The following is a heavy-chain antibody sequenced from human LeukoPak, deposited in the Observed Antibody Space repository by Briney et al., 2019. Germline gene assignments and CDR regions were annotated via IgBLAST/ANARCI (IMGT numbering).Heavy chain of an antibody. V-gene: IGHV3-30*02. J-gene: IGHJ4*02. CDR3: AKGGYCTNGVCYNGHFDY. CDR1: GFTFSSYG. D-gene: IGHD2-8*01. CDR2: IRYDGSNK. Sequence: GGSLRLSCAASGFTFSSYGMHWVRQAPGKGLEGVAFIRYDGSNKYYADSVKGRFTISRDNSKNTLYLQMNSLRAEDTAVYYCAKGGYCTNGVCYNGHFDYWGQGTLVTVSS.